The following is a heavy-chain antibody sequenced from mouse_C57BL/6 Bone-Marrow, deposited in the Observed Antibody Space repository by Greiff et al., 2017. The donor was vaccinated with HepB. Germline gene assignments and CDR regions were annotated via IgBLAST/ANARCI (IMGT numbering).Heavy chain of an antibody. V-gene: IGHV14-2*01. CDR1: GFNIKDYY. D-gene: IGHD1-1*02. CDR3: AHLWFDY. Sequence: VQLQQSGAELVKPGASVKLSCTASGFNIKDYYMHWVKQRTEQGLEWIGRIDPEDGETKYAPKFPGKATITADTSSNTAYLQLSSLTSEDTAVYYCAHLWFDYWGQGTTLTVSS. J-gene: IGHJ2*01. CDR2: IDPEDGET.